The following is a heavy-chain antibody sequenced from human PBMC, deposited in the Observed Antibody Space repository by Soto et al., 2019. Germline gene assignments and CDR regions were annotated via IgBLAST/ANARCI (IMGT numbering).Heavy chain of an antibody. D-gene: IGHD3-3*01. CDR2: ISGSGGTK. J-gene: IGHJ5*02. Sequence: GGSLRLSCAASGFTFSTYAMSWVRQAPGKGLEWVSVISGSGGTKYYADSVKGRFTISRDNSKNTVYLQMNSLRAEDTAVYYCAKAPMDFSTFRPPNWFDPWGQGTLVTVSS. CDR3: AKAPMDFSTFRPPNWFDP. V-gene: IGHV3-23*01. CDR1: GFTFSTYA.